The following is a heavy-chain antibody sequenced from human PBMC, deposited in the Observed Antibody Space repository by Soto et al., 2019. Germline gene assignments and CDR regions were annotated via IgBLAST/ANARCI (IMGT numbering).Heavy chain of an antibody. Sequence: NLWASVKVSCKASGYTFTSYGISWVRQAPGQGLEWMGWISAYNGNTNYAQKLQGRVTMTTDTSTSTAYMELRSLRSDDTAVYYCARDRIAAAGSRPLDYWGQGTLVTVSS. CDR1: GYTFTSYG. J-gene: IGHJ4*02. D-gene: IGHD6-13*01. V-gene: IGHV1-18*01. CDR3: ARDRIAAAGSRPLDY. CDR2: ISAYNGNT.